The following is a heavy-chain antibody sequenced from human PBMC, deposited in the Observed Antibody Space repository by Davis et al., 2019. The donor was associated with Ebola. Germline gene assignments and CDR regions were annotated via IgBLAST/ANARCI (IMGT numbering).Heavy chain of an antibody. D-gene: IGHD3-3*01. CDR2: INAGNGNT. Sequence: AASVKVSCKASGYTFTSYGISWVRQAPGQGLEWMGWINAGNGNTKYSQKFQGRVTITRDTSASTAYMELSSLRSEDTAVYYCARWGITIFGVVNLYYYYGMDVWGQGTTVTVSS. CDR3: ARWGITIFGVVNLYYYYGMDV. J-gene: IGHJ6*02. CDR1: GYTFTSYG. V-gene: IGHV1-3*01.